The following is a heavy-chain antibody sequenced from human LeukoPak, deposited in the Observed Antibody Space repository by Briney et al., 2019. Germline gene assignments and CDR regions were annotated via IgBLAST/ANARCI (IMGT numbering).Heavy chain of an antibody. J-gene: IGHJ5*02. D-gene: IGHD3-10*01. V-gene: IGHV4-59*12. CDR3: AREIRGVIITSNWFDP. Sequence: SETLSLTCTVSGGSIGSYYWSWIRQPPGKGLEWIGYIYYSGSTNYNPSLKGRVTISVDTSKNQFSLKLSSVTAADTAVYYCAREIRGVIITSNWFDPWGQGTLVTVSS. CDR2: IYYSGST. CDR1: GGSIGSYY.